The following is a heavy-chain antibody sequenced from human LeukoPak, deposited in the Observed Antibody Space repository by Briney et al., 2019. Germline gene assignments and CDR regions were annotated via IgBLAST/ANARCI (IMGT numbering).Heavy chain of an antibody. V-gene: IGHV1-2*04. D-gene: IGHD3-3*01. CDR2: INPNSGGT. Sequence: ASVKVSCKASGYTFTGYYMHWVRQAPGQGLEWMGWINPNSGGTNYAQKFQGWVTMTRDTSISTAYMELSRLRSDDTAVCYCARAPSWGFLEWPYQGPFDYWGQGTLVTVSS. J-gene: IGHJ4*02. CDR1: GYTFTGYY. CDR3: ARAPSWGFLEWPYQGPFDY.